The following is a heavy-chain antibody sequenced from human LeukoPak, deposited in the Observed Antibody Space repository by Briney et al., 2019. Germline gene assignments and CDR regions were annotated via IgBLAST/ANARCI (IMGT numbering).Heavy chain of an antibody. V-gene: IGHV3-74*01. CDR3: ARDGGSRGVPLDC. Sequence: GGSLRLSCAASGFTLSRYWMHWVRQVPGKGLVWVSRVNTEGSSTNYADSVKGRFTISRDDAKNTLYLQMNSLRAEDTALYFCARDGGSRGVPLDCWGQGTLVTVSS. D-gene: IGHD2-15*01. CDR1: GFTLSRYW. J-gene: IGHJ4*02. CDR2: VNTEGSST.